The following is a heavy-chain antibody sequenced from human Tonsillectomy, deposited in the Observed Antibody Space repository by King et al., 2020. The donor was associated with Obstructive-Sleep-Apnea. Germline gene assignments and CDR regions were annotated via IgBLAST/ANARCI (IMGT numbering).Heavy chain of an antibody. Sequence: TLKESGPVLVKPTETLTLTCTVSGFSLSHGRMGVSWIRQPPGKALEWLAHIFSNTEKSYSTSLKSSLTISKDTSKSQVVLTMTNMDPVDTATYYCVRTPTYSSGWYSEPYNAFDIWGQGTMVTVS. CDR1: GFSLSHGRMG. J-gene: IGHJ3*02. V-gene: IGHV2-26*01. CDR2: IFSNTEK. D-gene: IGHD6-19*01. CDR3: VRTPTYSSGWYSEPYNAFDI.